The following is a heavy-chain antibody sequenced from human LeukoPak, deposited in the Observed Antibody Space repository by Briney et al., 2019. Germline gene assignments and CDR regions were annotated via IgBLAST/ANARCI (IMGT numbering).Heavy chain of an antibody. CDR1: GFTFDDYG. Sequence: GGSLRLSCAASGFTFDDYGMSWVRQAPGKGLEWVSGINWNGGSTGYADSVKGRFTISRDNAKNSLYLQMNSLGAEDTALYYCARVSGGSTSQTTYYYYYYMTSGAKGPRSPSP. J-gene: IGHJ6*03. CDR3: ARVSGGSTSQTTYYYYYYMTS. V-gene: IGHV3-20*04. D-gene: IGHD2-2*01. CDR2: INWNGGST.